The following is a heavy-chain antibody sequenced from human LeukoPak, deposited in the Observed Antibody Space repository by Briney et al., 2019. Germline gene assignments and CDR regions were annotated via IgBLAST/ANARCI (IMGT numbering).Heavy chain of an antibody. Sequence: PGGSLRLSCGASGSPFSNYALSWVRQTPERGLEWVSSISGGGEDTYYVDSVKGRFTISRDNSKNTLFLQMNSLTVADTAMYYCVTLSCASTSCRTQFWGQGTLVSVSS. J-gene: IGHJ4*02. CDR1: GSPFSNYA. CDR2: ISGGGEDT. V-gene: IGHV3-23*01. D-gene: IGHD2-2*01. CDR3: VTLSCASTSCRTQF.